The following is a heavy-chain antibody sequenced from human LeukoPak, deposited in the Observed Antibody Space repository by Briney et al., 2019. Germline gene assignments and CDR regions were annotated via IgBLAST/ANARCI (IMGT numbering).Heavy chain of an antibody. Sequence: GASVTVSCKASGYTFTGYYMHWVRQAPGQGLEWMGWINPNSGGTNYAQKFQGWVTMTRDTSISTAYMELSRLRSDDTAVYYCARAYYDSSGYSDYWGQGTLVTVSS. CDR3: ARAYYDSSGYSDY. D-gene: IGHD3-22*01. CDR2: INPNSGGT. V-gene: IGHV1-2*04. CDR1: GYTFTGYY. J-gene: IGHJ4*02.